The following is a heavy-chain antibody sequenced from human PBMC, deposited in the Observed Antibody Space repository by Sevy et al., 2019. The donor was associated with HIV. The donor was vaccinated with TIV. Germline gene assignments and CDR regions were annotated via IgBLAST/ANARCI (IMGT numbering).Heavy chain of an antibody. D-gene: IGHD4-17*01. V-gene: IGHV3-30-3*01. CDR2: ISYDGSNK. CDR1: GFTFSSYA. CDR3: ARDPGYGDYLEY. J-gene: IGHJ4*02. Sequence: GGSLRLSCAASGFTFSSYAMHWVRQAPGKGLEWVAVISYDGSNKYYADSVKGRFTISRDNSKNTLYLQMNSLRAEDTAAYYCARDPGYGDYLEYWGQGTLVTVSS.